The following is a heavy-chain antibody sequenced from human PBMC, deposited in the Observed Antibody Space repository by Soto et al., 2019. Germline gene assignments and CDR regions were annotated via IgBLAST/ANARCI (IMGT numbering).Heavy chain of an antibody. Sequence: SETLSLTCTVSGGSISSSSYYWGWIRQPPGKGLEWIGSIYYSGSTYYNPSLKSRVTISVDTSKNQFSLKLSSVTAADTAVYYCARGFVAAAGTRWFDPWGQGTLVTAPQ. J-gene: IGHJ5*02. CDR3: ARGFVAAAGTRWFDP. CDR2: IYYSGST. V-gene: IGHV4-39*01. CDR1: GGSISSSSYY. D-gene: IGHD6-13*01.